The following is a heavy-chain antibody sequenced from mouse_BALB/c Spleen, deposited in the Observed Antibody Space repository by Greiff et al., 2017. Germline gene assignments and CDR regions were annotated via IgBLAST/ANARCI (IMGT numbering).Heavy chain of an antibody. D-gene: IGHD2-1*01. Sequence: VKLMESGAELVKPGASVKLSCKASGYTFTSYYMYWVKQRPGQGLEWIGEINPSNGGTNFNEKFKSKATLTVDKSSSTAYMQLSSLTSEDSAVYYCTRGDGNYVWFAYWGQGTLVTVSA. CDR1: GYTFTSYY. CDR3: TRGDGNYVWFAY. V-gene: IGHV1S81*02. J-gene: IGHJ3*01. CDR2: INPSNGGT.